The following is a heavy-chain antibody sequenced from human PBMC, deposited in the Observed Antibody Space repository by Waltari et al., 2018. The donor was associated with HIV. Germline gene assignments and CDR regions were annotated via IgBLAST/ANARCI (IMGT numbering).Heavy chain of an antibody. CDR3: ARERGGYDILTGYWEVDV. V-gene: IGHV4-38-2*02. CDR1: DYSISRGYY. CDR2: IYHSGST. Sequence: QVQLQESGPGLVKPSETLSLTCAVSDYSISRGYYWGWIRQPPGQGLEWIGSIYHSGSTYYNPSLKSRVTISVDTSKNQFSLKLSSVTAADTAVYYCARERGGYDILTGYWEVDVWGQGTTVTVSS. D-gene: IGHD3-9*01. J-gene: IGHJ6*02.